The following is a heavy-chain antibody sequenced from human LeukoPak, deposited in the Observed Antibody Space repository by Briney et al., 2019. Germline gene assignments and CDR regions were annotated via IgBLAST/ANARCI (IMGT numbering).Heavy chain of an antibody. Sequence: GESLKISCKGSGYSINNYWIGWVRPMPGKGLEWMGIIYPADSDIRYSPSFQGQVTISADKSISTAYLQWSSLKASDTAMYYCARQEYCSGGSCYTWFDPWGQGTLVTVSS. CDR3: ARQEYCSGGSCYTWFDP. V-gene: IGHV5-51*01. J-gene: IGHJ5*02. CDR2: IYPADSDI. CDR1: GYSINNYW. D-gene: IGHD2-15*01.